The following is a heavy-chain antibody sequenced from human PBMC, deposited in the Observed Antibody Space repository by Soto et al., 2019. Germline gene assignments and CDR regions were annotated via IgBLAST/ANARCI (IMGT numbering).Heavy chain of an antibody. V-gene: IGHV1-18*01. D-gene: IGHD3-22*01. CDR2: ISAYNGNT. J-gene: IGHJ4*02. CDR1: GYTFTSYG. Sequence: ASAKVSCKASGYTFTSYGISWVRQAPGQGLEWMGWISAYNGNTNYAQKLQGRVAMTTDTSTSTAYMELRSLRSDDTAVYYCARRAGYYYDSSGYFDYWGQGTLVTVSS. CDR3: ARRAGYYYDSSGYFDY.